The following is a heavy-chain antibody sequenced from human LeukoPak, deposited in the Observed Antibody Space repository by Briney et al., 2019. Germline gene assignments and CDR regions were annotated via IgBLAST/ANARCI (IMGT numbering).Heavy chain of an antibody. Sequence: PSETLSLTCTVSGGSISSGGYYWSWIRQHPGKGLEWIGYIYYSGRTYDNPSLKSRVTISVDTSNNQFSLNLSSVTAADTAVYYCASHRPTYYYDSSGSYDAFDIWGQGTMVTVSS. D-gene: IGHD3-22*01. CDR2: IYYSGRT. CDR3: ASHRPTYYYDSSGSYDAFDI. V-gene: IGHV4-31*03. CDR1: GGSISSGGYY. J-gene: IGHJ3*02.